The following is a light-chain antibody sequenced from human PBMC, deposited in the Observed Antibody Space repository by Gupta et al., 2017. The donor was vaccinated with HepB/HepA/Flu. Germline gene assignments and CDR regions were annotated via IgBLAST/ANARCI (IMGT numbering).Light chain of an antibody. CDR2: DDS. CDR3: QVWDSSSDHVV. Sequence: SSLPTPPPAVSVAPRKAARFTSGGNNIGSKSVHWYQQKPCQAPVLVVYDDSDRPSGIADRFSGCNSGNTATLTISRVEAGEEDESYYQVWDSSSDHVVFGGGTKLTVL. CDR1: NIGSKS. J-gene: IGLJ2*01. V-gene: IGLV3-21*03.